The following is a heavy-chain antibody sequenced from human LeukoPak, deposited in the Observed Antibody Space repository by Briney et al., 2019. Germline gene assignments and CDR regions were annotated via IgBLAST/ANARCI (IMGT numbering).Heavy chain of an antibody. D-gene: IGHD5-18*01. CDR3: ARGIQLWLRDFAY. CDR1: GGSFSGYY. Sequence: PSETLSLTCAVYGGSFSGYYWSWIRQPPGKGLEWIGEINHSGSTNYNPSRKSRGTILVDTTKNQFSLKLSSVTAADTAVYYCARGIQLWLRDFAYWGQGTLVTVSS. V-gene: IGHV4-34*01. CDR2: INHSGST. J-gene: IGHJ4*02.